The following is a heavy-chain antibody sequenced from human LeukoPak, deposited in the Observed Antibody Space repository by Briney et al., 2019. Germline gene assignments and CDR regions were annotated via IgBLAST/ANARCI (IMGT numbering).Heavy chain of an antibody. V-gene: IGHV1-46*01. J-gene: IGHJ4*02. Sequence: ASVKVSCKAYGGTFSSYAISWVRQAPGQGLEWMGIINPSGGSTSYAQKFQGRVTMTRDTSTSTVYMELSSLRSEDTAVYYCARLLGYCSSTSCYDYWGQGTLVTVSS. D-gene: IGHD2-2*01. CDR3: ARLLGYCSSTSCYDY. CDR2: INPSGGST. CDR1: GGTFSSYA.